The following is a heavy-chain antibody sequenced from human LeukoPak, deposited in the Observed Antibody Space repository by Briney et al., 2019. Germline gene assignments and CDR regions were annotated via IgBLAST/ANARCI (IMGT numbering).Heavy chain of an antibody. CDR3: ARDRPPMIVVDAGIDYYYYYGMDV. Sequence: PGGSLRLSCAASGFTFSSYAMSWVRQAPGKGLEWVSAISGSGGSTYYADSVKGRFTISRDNSKNTLYLQMNSLRAEDTAVYYCARDRPPMIVVDAGIDYYYYYGMDVWGQGTTVTVSS. D-gene: IGHD3-22*01. J-gene: IGHJ6*02. CDR2: ISGSGGST. V-gene: IGHV3-23*01. CDR1: GFTFSSYA.